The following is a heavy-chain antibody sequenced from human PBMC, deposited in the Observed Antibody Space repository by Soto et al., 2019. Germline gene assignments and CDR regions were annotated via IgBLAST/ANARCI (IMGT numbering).Heavy chain of an antibody. CDR1: GFTFDDYA. J-gene: IGHJ2*01. D-gene: IGHD2-21*01. CDR2: IRWNSGSK. Sequence: EVQLVESGGGLVQPGRSLRLSCAASGFTFDDYAMHRVLQAPGKGLEWVSGIRWNSGSKDNADSVKGRFTISRDNAKNSLYLQMNSLRAEGRALYYCAKENGVITSGPYFGLWGRGSLVTV. V-gene: IGHV3-9*01. CDR3: AKENGVITSGPYFGL.